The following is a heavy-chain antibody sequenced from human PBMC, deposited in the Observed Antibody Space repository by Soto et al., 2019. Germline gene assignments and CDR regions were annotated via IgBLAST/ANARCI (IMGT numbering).Heavy chain of an antibody. J-gene: IGHJ6*03. CDR1: GGSISSYY. CDR2: IYYSGST. V-gene: IGHV4-59*08. CDR3: ARHPLVRWFGDAPPDYMDV. D-gene: IGHD3-10*01. Sequence: SETLSLTCTVSGGSISSYYWSWIRQPPGKGLEWIGYIYYSGSTNYNPTLKSPVTISVDTSKNTFSLKLSSVTAADTAVYYCARHPLVRWFGDAPPDYMDVWGKGTTVTVSS.